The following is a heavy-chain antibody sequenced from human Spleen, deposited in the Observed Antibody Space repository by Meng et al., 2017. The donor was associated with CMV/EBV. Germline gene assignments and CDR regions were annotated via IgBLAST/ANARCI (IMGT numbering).Heavy chain of an antibody. V-gene: IGHV3-11*04. CDR2: ISSSGSTI. CDR3: TGIGSTSFGPMDV. D-gene: IGHD2-2*01. Sequence: GESLKISCAVSGFTFSDYYMSWIRQAPGKGLEWVSYISSSGSTIYYADSVKGRFTISRDNAKNSLYLQMNSLRAEDTAVYYCTGIGSTSFGPMDVWGQGTTVTVSS. J-gene: IGHJ6*02. CDR1: GFTFSDYY.